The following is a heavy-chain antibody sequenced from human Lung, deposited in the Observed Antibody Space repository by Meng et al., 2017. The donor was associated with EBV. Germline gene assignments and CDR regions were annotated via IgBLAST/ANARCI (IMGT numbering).Heavy chain of an antibody. Sequence: QVHLQQSGPGLVKPSQTLSLPCTVSGDSIRSGGYYWSWIRQHPGKGLEWIGYIYYSGSTFYTPSLKSRATLSVDTSKNQFSLKLNSVTAADTAVYYCARLRLVWMFDYWGQGALVTVSS. V-gene: IGHV4-31*03. D-gene: IGHD6-19*01. J-gene: IGHJ4*02. CDR2: IYYSGST. CDR1: GDSIRSGGYY. CDR3: ARLRLVWMFDY.